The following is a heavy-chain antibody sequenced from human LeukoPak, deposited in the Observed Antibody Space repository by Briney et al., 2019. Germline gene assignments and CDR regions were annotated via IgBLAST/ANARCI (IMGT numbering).Heavy chain of an antibody. CDR3: AKGGLPGYSSGWFFDC. J-gene: IGHJ4*02. D-gene: IGHD6-19*01. Sequence: GGSLRLSCAASGVTFSRNAMSWVRQAPGKGLEWVSAISGSGGSTYYADSGKGRFTISRDNSKNTLYLQMNSLRAEDTAVYFCAKGGLPGYSSGWFFDCWGQGSLVTVSS. CDR1: GVTFSRNA. V-gene: IGHV3-23*01. CDR2: ISGSGGST.